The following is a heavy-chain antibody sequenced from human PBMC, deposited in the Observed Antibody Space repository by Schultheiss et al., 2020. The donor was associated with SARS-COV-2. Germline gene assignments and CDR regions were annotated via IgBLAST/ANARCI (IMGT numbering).Heavy chain of an antibody. V-gene: IGHV4-34*01. J-gene: IGHJ1*01. CDR1: GFTFSDYY. Sequence: GSLRLSCAASGFTFSDYYMSWIRQAPGKGLEWIGEINQSGGTNYNPSLKSRVTISVDTSKNQFSLKLSSVTAADTAVYYCASRRGGTIFGVVILSQGYFQHWGQGTLVTVSS. D-gene: IGHD3-3*01. CDR2: INQSGGT. CDR3: ASRRGGTIFGVVILSQGYFQH.